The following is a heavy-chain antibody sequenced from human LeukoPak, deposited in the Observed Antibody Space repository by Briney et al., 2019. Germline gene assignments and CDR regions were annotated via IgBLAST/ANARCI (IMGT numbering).Heavy chain of an antibody. Sequence: PGGSLRLSCVGSGSSFSSYAMSWVRQAPGKGLEWVACISNSDYRYYADSVKGRFTISRDNAKESLYLQMNSLRAEDTAVYYCAKDSGNFVLRYFDGFGYYMDVWGKGTTVTISS. D-gene: IGHD3-9*01. CDR3: AKDSGNFVLRYFDGFGYYMDV. J-gene: IGHJ6*03. CDR2: ISNSDYR. CDR1: GSSFSSYA. V-gene: IGHV3-21*04.